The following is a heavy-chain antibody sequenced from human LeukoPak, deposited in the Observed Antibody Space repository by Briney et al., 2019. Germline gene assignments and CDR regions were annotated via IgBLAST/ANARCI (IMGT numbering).Heavy chain of an antibody. V-gene: IGHV4-61*02. CDR2: IYTSGST. D-gene: IGHD6-6*01. Sequence: PSETLSLTCTVSGGSISSGSYYWSWIRQPAGKGLEWIGRIYTSGSTNYNPSLKSRVTISVDTSKNQFSLKLSSVTAADTAAYYCARSSSYYYYMDVWGKGTTVTISS. J-gene: IGHJ6*03. CDR3: ARSSSYYYYMDV. CDR1: GGSISSGSYY.